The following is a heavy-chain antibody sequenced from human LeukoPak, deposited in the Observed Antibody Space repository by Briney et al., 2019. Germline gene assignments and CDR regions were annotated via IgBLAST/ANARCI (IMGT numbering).Heavy chain of an antibody. CDR3: ARAGGVAFDY. D-gene: IGHD3-16*01. J-gene: IGHJ4*02. CDR2: ISSSSSYI. CDR1: GFTFSRYS. V-gene: IGHV3-21*01. Sequence: GGSLRLSCAASGFTFSRYSMNWVRQAPGKGLEWVSSISSSSSYIYYADSVKGRFTISRDNAKNSLYLQMNSLRAEDTAVYYCARAGGVAFDYWGQGTLVTVSS.